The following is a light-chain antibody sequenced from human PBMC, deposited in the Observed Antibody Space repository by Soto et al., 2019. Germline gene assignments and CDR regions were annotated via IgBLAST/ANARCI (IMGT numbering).Light chain of an antibody. CDR3: YSFTSSNTYV. Sequence: QSALTQPPSVSGSPGQSVTISCTGTSSDVGSYNRVSWYQQPPRTAPKVIIYEVSNRPSGVPDRFSGSKSGNTASLTISGLQPEDEADYYCYSFTSSNTYVFGTGTKLTVL. J-gene: IGLJ1*01. CDR1: SSDVGSYNR. CDR2: EVS. V-gene: IGLV2-18*02.